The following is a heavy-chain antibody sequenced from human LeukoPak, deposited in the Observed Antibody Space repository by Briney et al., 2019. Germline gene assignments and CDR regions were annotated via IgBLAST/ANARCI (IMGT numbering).Heavy chain of an antibody. D-gene: IGHD3-3*01. J-gene: IGHJ3*02. CDR3: AKAETIFGVVYDAFDI. V-gene: IGHV3-23*01. Sequence: GGSLRLSCAASGFTFSSYAMSWVRQAPGKGLEWVSAISGSGGSTYYADSVKGRFTISRDNSKNTLYLQMNSLRAEDTAVYYCAKAETIFGVVYDAFDIWGQGTMVTVSS. CDR2: ISGSGGST. CDR1: GFTFSSYA.